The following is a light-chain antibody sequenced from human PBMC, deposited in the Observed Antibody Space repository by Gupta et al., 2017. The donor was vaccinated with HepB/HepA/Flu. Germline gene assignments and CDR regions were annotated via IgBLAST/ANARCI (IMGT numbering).Light chain of an antibody. CDR3: KTYNHWTPSFI. Sequence: EIVMTQSPATLSVSPGERATLSCRASQSVGSNLAWPAQTPLQAPILIIYAAYTRAGCIPARVRGRGYGTELTLTISSRQSDYCDVDYRKTYNHWTPSFIFGPGTTVDIK. V-gene: IGKV3-15*01. CDR2: AAY. J-gene: IGKJ3*01. CDR1: QSVGSN.